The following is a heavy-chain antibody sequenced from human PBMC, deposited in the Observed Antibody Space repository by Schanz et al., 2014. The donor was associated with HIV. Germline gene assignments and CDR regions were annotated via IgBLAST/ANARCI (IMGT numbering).Heavy chain of an antibody. D-gene: IGHD3-16*01. V-gene: IGHV3-23*01. CDR1: GISLTNNA. J-gene: IGHJ4*02. CDR3: AREGTYDYALS. CDR2: IRAAGDT. Sequence: EVQQVLESGGGLVQPGGSLRLSCAASGISLTNNAMTWVRQAPGKGLEWVSDIRAAGDTYYGDSVKGRFTVSKDISQNTVYLQMNSLRAEDTALYHCAREGTYDYALSWGQGTLVTVSS.